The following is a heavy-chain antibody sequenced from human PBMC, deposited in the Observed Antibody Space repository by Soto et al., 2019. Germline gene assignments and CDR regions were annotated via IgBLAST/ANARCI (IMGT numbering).Heavy chain of an antibody. CDR1: GGSISSYY. CDR3: AREHADRTYYDFWSGYPQSYMDV. CDR2: IYYSGST. J-gene: IGHJ6*03. D-gene: IGHD3-3*01. V-gene: IGHV4-59*01. Sequence: SETLSLTCTVSGGSISSYYWSWIRQPPGKGLEWIGYIYYSGSTNYNPSLKSRVTISVDTSKNQFSLKLSSVTAADTAVYYWAREHADRTYYDFWSGYPQSYMDVWGKGTTVTVSS.